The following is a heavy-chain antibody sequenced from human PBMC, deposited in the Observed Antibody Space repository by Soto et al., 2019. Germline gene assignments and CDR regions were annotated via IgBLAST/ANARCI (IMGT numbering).Heavy chain of an antibody. CDR3: ARDKSRYSGYDLVRGGYCYYGMDV. J-gene: IGHJ6*02. V-gene: IGHV3-30-3*01. D-gene: IGHD5-12*01. CDR2: ISYDGSNK. CDR1: GFTFSSYA. Sequence: GGSLRLSCAASGFTFSSYAMHWVRQAPGKGLEWVAVISYDGSNKYYADSVKGRFTISRDNSKNTLYLQMNSLRAEDTAVYYCARDKSRYSGYDLVRGGYCYYGMDVWGQGTTVTVSS.